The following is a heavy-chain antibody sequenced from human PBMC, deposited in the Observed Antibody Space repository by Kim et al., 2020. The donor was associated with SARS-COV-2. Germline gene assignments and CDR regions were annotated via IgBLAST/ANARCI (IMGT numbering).Heavy chain of an antibody. CDR3: AKFSGAVAGGDAFDI. CDR1: GFTFDDYT. Sequence: GGSLRLSCAASGFTFDDYTMHWVRQAPGKGLEWVSLISWDGGSTYYADSVKGRFTISRDNSKNSLYLQMNSLRTEDTALYYCAKFSGAVAGGDAFDIWGQGTMVTVSS. V-gene: IGHV3-43*01. J-gene: IGHJ3*02. D-gene: IGHD6-19*01. CDR2: ISWDGGST.